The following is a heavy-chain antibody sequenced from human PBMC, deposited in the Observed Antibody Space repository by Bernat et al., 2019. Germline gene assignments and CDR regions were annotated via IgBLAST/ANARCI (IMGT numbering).Heavy chain of an antibody. Sequence: QVQLQESGPGLVKPSETLSLTCTVSGGSVSSGNYYWSWIRQPPGKGLEWIGYIYYSGSTNYNPSLKSRVTISADTSKNQFSLKLSSVTAADTAVYYCARSYSKGQKWLHFWGQGTLVTVSS. CDR1: GGSVSSGNYY. J-gene: IGHJ4*02. V-gene: IGHV4-61*01. CDR2: IYYSGST. CDR3: ARSYSKGQKWLHF. D-gene: IGHD5-12*01.